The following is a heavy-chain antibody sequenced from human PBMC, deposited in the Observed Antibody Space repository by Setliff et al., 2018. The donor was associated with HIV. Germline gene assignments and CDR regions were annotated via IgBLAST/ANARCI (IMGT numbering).Heavy chain of an antibody. D-gene: IGHD2-21*02. Sequence: GGSLRLSCAASGFIFSSSWMNWVRQAPGKGLEWVSSISSSGSYIYYADSVKGRFTSSRDNGKNSLYLQMNSLRAEDTAVYYCARGTGPSGCAGDCYHDWGQGTLVTVSS. CDR3: ARGTGPSGCAGDCYHD. V-gene: IGHV3-21*01. CDR1: GFIFSSSW. CDR2: ISSSGSYI. J-gene: IGHJ4*02.